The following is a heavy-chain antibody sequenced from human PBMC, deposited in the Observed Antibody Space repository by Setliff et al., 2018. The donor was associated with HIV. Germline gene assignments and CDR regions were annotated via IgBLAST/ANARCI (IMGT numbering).Heavy chain of an antibody. V-gene: IGHV4-30-4*08. J-gene: IGHJ4*02. CDR3: VRGLHGTLEPHYFDY. CDR1: GGSISSDDYY. Sequence: TLSLTCTVSGGSISSDDYYWNWIRQPPGKGLEWIGYITYSGSAYYNPSLKSRVTISIDTSNNQISLRLSSVTAADTAMYYCVRGLHGTLEPHYFDYWAQGTLVTVSS. CDR2: ITYSGSA. D-gene: IGHD1-26*01.